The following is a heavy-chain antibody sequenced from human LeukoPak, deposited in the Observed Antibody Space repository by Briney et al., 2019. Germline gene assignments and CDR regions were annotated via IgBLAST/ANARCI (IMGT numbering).Heavy chain of an antibody. D-gene: IGHD3-22*01. CDR1: GGSISSGSYY. CDR2: IYTSGST. V-gene: IGHV4-61*02. J-gene: IGHJ2*01. CDR3: AREGPGWYDSSGYGLSYFDL. Sequence: MTSETLSLTCTVSGGSISSGSYYWSWIRQPAGKGLEWIGRIYTSGSTNHNPSLKRRVTISVDTPKTQFSLTLSSVTAADTAVYYCAREGPGWYDSSGYGLSYFDLWGRGTLVTVSS.